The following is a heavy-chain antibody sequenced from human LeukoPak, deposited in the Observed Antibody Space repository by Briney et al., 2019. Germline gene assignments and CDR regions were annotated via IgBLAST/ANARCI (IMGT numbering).Heavy chain of an antibody. Sequence: PSETLSLTCTVSGGSISSYYWSWIRQPAGKGLEWIGRINTSGSSNYNPSLRSRVTMSVDTSKNQFSLNLSSVTAADTAVYFCASGAADGYNFGFDYWGQGTLAAVSS. D-gene: IGHD5-24*01. CDR2: INTSGSS. CDR1: GGSISSYY. J-gene: IGHJ4*02. V-gene: IGHV4-4*07. CDR3: ASGAADGYNFGFDY.